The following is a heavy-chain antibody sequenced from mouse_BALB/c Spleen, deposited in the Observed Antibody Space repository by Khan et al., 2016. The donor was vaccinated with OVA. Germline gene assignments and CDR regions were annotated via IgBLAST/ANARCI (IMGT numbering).Heavy chain of an antibody. CDR2: LNPSSGYT. CDR1: GYTFSTYW. CDR3: ARDRIDY. Sequence: VQLVESGAELAKPGASVKMSCQASGYTFSTYWIHWVKQRPGQGLEWIGYLNPSSGYTYYNQRFNDKATLTADKSSSTAYMQLSSLTSEDSAVYYCARDRIDYWGQGTTLTVSS. V-gene: IGHV1-7*01. J-gene: IGHJ2*01.